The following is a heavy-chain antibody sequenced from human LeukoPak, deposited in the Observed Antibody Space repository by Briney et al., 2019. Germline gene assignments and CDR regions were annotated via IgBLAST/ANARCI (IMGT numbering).Heavy chain of an antibody. CDR2: ISYDGSNK. V-gene: IGHV3-30*18. Sequence: PGGSLRLSCAASGFTFSSYGMHWVRQAPGKGLEWVAVISYDGSNKYYADSVKGRFTISRDNSKNTLYLQMNSLRGEDTAVYYCAEERAAQGIPYFDYWGQGTLVTVSS. D-gene: IGHD6-13*01. CDR3: AEERAAQGIPYFDY. J-gene: IGHJ4*02. CDR1: GFTFSSYG.